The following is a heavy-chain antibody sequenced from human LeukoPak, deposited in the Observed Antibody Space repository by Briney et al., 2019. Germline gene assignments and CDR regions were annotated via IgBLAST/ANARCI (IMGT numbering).Heavy chain of an antibody. CDR2: INHSGST. J-gene: IGHJ4*02. CDR3: ARGYCSSTSCYGFDY. V-gene: IGHV4-34*01. Sequence: SETLSLTCAVYGGSFSGYYWSWIRQPPGKGLEWIGEINHSGSTNYNPSPKSRVTISVDTSKNQFSLKLSSVTAADTAVYYCARGYCSSTSCYGFDYWGQGTLVTVSS. D-gene: IGHD2-2*01. CDR1: GGSFSGYY.